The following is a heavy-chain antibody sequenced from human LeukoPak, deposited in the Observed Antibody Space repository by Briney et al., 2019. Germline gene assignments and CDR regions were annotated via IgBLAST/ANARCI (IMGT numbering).Heavy chain of an antibody. CDR1: KYTFTGYC. Sequence: ASVKVSCKASKYTFTGYCIHWVRQAPGQGLEYMGWINPNSGGTNYAQKFLGRVTMTRDTSISTAYMELSRLRSDDTAVYYCARSAPNGRRPLDHWGREPWSPSPQ. J-gene: IGHJ4*02. V-gene: IGHV1-2*02. D-gene: IGHD1-1*01. CDR3: ARSAPNGRRPLDH. CDR2: INPNSGGT.